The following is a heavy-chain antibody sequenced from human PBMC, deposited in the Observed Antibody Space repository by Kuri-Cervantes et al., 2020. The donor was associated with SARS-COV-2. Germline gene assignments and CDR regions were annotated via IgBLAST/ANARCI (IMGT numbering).Heavy chain of an antibody. V-gene: IGHV4-34*01. CDR2: INQSGVT. CDR1: GGSFNNYY. J-gene: IGHJ6*02. Sequence: SETLSLTCAVYGGSFNNYYWSWIRQPPGKGLEWIGDINQSGVTNHSPSLKSRVIISTDTSRNPFSLKLRSVTAADTAVYYCARGLVAVVPSPILGLGPHYFSYHFDVWGQGTTVTVSS. D-gene: IGHD2-2*01. CDR3: ARGLVAVVPSPILGLGPHYFSYHFDV.